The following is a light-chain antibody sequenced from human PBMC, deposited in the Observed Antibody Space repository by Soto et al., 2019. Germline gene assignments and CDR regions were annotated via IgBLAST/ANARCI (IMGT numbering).Light chain of an antibody. J-gene: IGKJ5*01. CDR3: QHYANPAT. CDR2: GAS. CDR1: QSVTTNF. Sequence: EIVMTQSRGTPSLSPGGRAILSCVASQSVTTNFLAWYQQKPGQAPRLLIYGASSRATGIPGRFSGSGSGTDFTLTISRMEPEDFAVYDCQHYANPATFGQGTRLEIK. V-gene: IGKV3-20*01.